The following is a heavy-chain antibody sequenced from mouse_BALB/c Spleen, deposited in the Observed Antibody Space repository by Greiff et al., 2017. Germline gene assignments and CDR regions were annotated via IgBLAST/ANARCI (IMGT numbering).Heavy chain of an antibody. J-gene: IGHJ4*01. Sequence: QVQLQQSGAELVRPGSSVKISCKASGYAFSSYWMNWVKQRPGQGLEWIGQIYPGDGDTNYNGKFKGKATLTADKSSSTAYMQLSSLTSEDSAVYFCARRGDWAYAMDYWGQGTSVTVSS. CDR3: ARRGDWAYAMDY. CDR1: GYAFSSYW. CDR2: IYPGDGDT. D-gene: IGHD4-1*01. V-gene: IGHV1-80*01.